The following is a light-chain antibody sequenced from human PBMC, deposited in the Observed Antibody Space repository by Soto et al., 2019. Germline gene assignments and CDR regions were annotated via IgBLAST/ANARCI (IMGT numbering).Light chain of an antibody. J-gene: IGKJ1*01. CDR2: DAS. V-gene: IGKV3-11*01. CDR3: QQRSNWPPTWT. Sequence: ESVLRQSPATLSLSPRERATLSCGASQSVCTELAWYQQKPGQAPRLLIYDASNRATGIPARFSGSGSGTDFTLTISSLEPEDFAVYYCQQRSNWPPTWTFGQGTKVEIK. CDR1: QSVCTE.